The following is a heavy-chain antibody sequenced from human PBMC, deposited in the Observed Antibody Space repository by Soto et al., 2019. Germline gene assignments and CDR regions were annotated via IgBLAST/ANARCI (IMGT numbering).Heavy chain of an antibody. CDR1: GFAVSGGW. CDR3: TTPTTVTTIKKYYFDY. Sequence: GGSLRLSGAASGFAVSGGWRNLVRQAPGKGLEWVDRIKSKTDGGTTDYAAPVKGRFTISRDDSKNTLYLQMNSLKTEDTAVYYCTTPTTVTTIKKYYFDYWGQGTLVTVSS. CDR2: IKSKTDGGTT. D-gene: IGHD4-17*01. J-gene: IGHJ4*02. V-gene: IGHV3-15*07.